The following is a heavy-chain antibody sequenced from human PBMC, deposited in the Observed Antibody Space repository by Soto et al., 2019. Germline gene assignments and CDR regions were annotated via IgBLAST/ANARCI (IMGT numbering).Heavy chain of an antibody. Sequence: EVQLLESGAGLVQPGGSLRLSCAASGFTFSRYAMSWVRQTPGKGLEWVSAISGSGGSRTYYADSVKGRFTISRDSSKNTLYLQMNSLRAEDTAVYYCAKGRISTTATTAFDYWGQGTLVTVSS. CDR1: GFTFSRYA. J-gene: IGHJ4*02. CDR3: AKGRISTTATTAFDY. CDR2: ISGSGGSRT. D-gene: IGHD1-1*01. V-gene: IGHV3-23*01.